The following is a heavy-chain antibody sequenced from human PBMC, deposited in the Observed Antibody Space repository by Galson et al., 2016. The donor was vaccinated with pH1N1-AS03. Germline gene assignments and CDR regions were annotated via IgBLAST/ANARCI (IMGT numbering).Heavy chain of an antibody. CDR2: ISANGDST. V-gene: IGHV3-64*01. J-gene: IGHJ4*02. Sequence: SLRLSCAASGFSFVNYAMHWVRQAPGKGLEYISAISANGDSTHYANSVKGRFTISRDNSKNTVYLQMGSLRAEDTAVYYCARAGTLLHYFDYWGQGTLVTVSS. CDR1: GFSFVNYA. D-gene: IGHD2/OR15-2a*01. CDR3: ARAGTLLHYFDY.